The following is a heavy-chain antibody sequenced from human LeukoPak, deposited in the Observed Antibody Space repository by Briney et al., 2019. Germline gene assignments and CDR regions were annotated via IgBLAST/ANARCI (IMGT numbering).Heavy chain of an antibody. CDR2: ISSGSSTI. CDR3: ARALTYCSGGSCPYYFDY. V-gene: IGHV3-48*03. Sequence: GGSLRLSCAASGFTFSSYEMNWVRQAPGKGLEWVSYISSGSSTIYYADSVKGRFTISRDNAKNSLYLQMNSLRAEDTAVYYCARALTYCSGGSCPYYFDYWGQGTLVTVSS. CDR1: GFTFSSYE. J-gene: IGHJ4*02. D-gene: IGHD2-15*01.